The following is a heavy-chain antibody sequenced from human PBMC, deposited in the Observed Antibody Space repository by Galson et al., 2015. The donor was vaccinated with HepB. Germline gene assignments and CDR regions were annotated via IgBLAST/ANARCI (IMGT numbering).Heavy chain of an antibody. CDR3: TTPPKLGLRFLEWLSDVSSHDYYYMDV. CDR2: IKSKTDGGTT. J-gene: IGHJ6*03. CDR1: GFTFSNAW. V-gene: IGHV3-15*01. Sequence: SLRLSCATSGFTFSNAWMSWVRQAPGKGLEWVGRIKSKTDGGTTDYAAPVKGRFTISRDDSKNTLYLQMSSLKTEDTAVYYCTTPPKLGLRFLEWLSDVSSHDYYYMDVWGKGTTVTVSS. D-gene: IGHD3-3*01.